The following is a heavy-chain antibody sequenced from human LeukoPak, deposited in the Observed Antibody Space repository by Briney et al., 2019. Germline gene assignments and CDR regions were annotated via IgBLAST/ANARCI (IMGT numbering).Heavy chain of an antibody. CDR1: GFTFSSYG. V-gene: IGHV3-30*18. D-gene: IGHD3-22*01. J-gene: IGHJ3*02. Sequence: GGSLRLSCAASGFTFSSYGMHWVRQAPGKGLEWVAVISYDGSNKYYADSVKGRFTISRDNSKNTLYLQMNSLRAEDTAVYYCAKAQGHDGSGYYYFAFDIWGQGTMVTVSS. CDR3: AKAQGHDGSGYYYFAFDI. CDR2: ISYDGSNK.